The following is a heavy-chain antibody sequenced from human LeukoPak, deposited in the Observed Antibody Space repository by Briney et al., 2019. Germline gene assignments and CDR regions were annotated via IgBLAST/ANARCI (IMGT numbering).Heavy chain of an antibody. V-gene: IGHV1-69*01. CDR1: GGTFSSYA. CDR2: IIPIFGTA. CDR3: ARESIFGPSSYYYYMDV. Sequence: GSSVKVSCKASGGTFSSYAISWVRQAPGQGLEWMGGIIPIFGTAYYAQKFQGRVTITADESTSTAYMELSSLRSEDTAVYYCARESIFGPSSYYYYMDVWGKGTTVTVSS. D-gene: IGHD3-3*01. J-gene: IGHJ6*03.